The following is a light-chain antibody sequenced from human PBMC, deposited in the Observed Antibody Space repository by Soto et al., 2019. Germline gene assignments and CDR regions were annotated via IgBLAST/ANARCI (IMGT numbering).Light chain of an antibody. CDR1: QSISSW. V-gene: IGKV1-5*03. J-gene: IGKJ4*01. Sequence: DIQMTQSPSTLSASVGDRVTITCRASQSISSWLAWYQQKPGKAPKLLIYKASNLESGVPSRFSGSGSGTEFTRTSSSLQPDDFATYYCQQYNGYSATFGGGTKVEVK. CDR2: KAS. CDR3: QQYNGYSAT.